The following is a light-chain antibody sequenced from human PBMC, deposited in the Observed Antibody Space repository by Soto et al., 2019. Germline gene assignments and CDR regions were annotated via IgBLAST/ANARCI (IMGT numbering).Light chain of an antibody. Sequence: QSALTQPASVSGSPGQSITISCTGTSSDVGGYNYVSWYQQHPGKAPKLIIYSVTYRPSGVSSRFSGSKSGDTASLTISGLQAEDEADDYCSSHTSSNTVVFGGGTKLTVL. V-gene: IGLV2-14*01. CDR3: SSHTSSNTVV. J-gene: IGLJ3*02. CDR1: SSDVGGYNY. CDR2: SVT.